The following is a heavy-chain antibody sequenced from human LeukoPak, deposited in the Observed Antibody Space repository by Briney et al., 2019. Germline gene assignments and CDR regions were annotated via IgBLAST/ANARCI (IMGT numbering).Heavy chain of an antibody. CDR1: GGSFSGYY. D-gene: IGHD6-19*01. V-gene: IGHV4-34*01. Sequence: SETLSLTCAVYGGSFSGYYWSWIRQPPGKGLEWIGEINHSGSTNYNPSLKSRVTISVDTSKNEFSLKLSSVTAADTAVYYCARCRYSSGWYRSYFDYWGQGTLVTVSS. CDR3: ARCRYSSGWYRSYFDY. J-gene: IGHJ4*02. CDR2: INHSGST.